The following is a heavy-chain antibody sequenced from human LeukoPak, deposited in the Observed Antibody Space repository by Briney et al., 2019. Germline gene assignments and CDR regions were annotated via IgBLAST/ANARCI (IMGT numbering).Heavy chain of an antibody. Sequence: PGGSLRLSCAASGFTFSSYEMNWVRQAPGKGLEWVSSISSSSSYIYYADSVKGRFTISRDNAKNSLYLQMNSLRAEDTAVYYCARGGYCSSTSCYLNYWGQGTLVTVSS. D-gene: IGHD2-2*01. CDR3: ARGGYCSSTSCYLNY. V-gene: IGHV3-21*01. J-gene: IGHJ4*02. CDR2: ISSSSSYI. CDR1: GFTFSSYE.